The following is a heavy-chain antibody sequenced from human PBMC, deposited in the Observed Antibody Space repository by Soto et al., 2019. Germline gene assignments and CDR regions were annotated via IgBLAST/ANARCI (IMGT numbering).Heavy chain of an antibody. D-gene: IGHD2-2*01. CDR1: GFTFSSYW. Sequence: GGSLRLSCAASGFTFSSYWMHWVRQAPGKGLVWVSRINSDGSSTSYADSVKGRFTISRDNAKNTLYLQMNSLGAEDTAVYYCERDYKVVVPAANWFDPWGQGTLVTVSS. V-gene: IGHV3-74*01. CDR2: INSDGSST. CDR3: ERDYKVVVPAANWFDP. J-gene: IGHJ5*02.